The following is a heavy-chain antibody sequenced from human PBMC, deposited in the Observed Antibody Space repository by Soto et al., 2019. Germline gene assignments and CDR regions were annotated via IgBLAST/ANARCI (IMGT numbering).Heavy chain of an antibody. D-gene: IGHD5-12*01. CDR3: ARESRDGYNSDFQH. J-gene: IGHJ1*01. V-gene: IGHV4-61*01. CDR2: IYYSGST. CDR1: GGSVSSGSYY. Sequence: QVQLQESGPGLVKPSETLSLTCTVSGGSVSSGSYYWSWIRQPPGKGLEWIGYIYYSGSTNYNPSLKSRVTISVDTSKNQFSLKLSSVTAADTAVYYCARESRDGYNSDFQHWGQGTLFTVSS.